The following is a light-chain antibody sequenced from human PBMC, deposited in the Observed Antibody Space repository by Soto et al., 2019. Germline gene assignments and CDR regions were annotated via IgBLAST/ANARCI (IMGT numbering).Light chain of an antibody. CDR1: QDINHY. CDR2: AAS. V-gene: IGKV1-17*03. CDR3: LQHKDYPLT. J-gene: IGKJ4*01. Sequence: DIQMTQSPSAMSASVGDRVTITCRASQDINHYLAWFQQKPGKVPKRLIYAASTLKSGVPSLFSGSGSGTEFTLTISSLQPEDLANYYCLQHKDYPLTFGRGTKVEIK.